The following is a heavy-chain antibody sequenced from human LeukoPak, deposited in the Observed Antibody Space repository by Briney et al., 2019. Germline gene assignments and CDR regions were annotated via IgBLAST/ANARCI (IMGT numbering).Heavy chain of an antibody. CDR1: GFSFSNHY. CDR2: INEDGSNK. CDR3: TRVIVAVPGYFDYFDF. D-gene: IGHD6-19*01. J-gene: IGHJ4*02. V-gene: IGHV3-7*01. Sequence: PGGSLRLSCAASGFSFSNHYMRWIRQAPGKGLEWVANINEDGSNKWHLGSVKGRFTVSRDNARNAQYLQMNSLRVEDTAVYYCTRVIVAVPGYFDYFDFWGQGALVTVSS.